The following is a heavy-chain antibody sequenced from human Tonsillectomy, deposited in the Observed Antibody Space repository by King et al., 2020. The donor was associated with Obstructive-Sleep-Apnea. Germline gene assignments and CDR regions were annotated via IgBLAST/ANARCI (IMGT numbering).Heavy chain of an antibody. CDR2: ISDSGG. D-gene: IGHD4-17*01. Sequence: VQLVESGGGLVQPGGSLRLSCAASGFTFINYAMSWVRQAPGKGLEWVSAISDSGGVYADSVKGRFTISRDNSKNTLYLQMNSLRAEDTAVYYCADDSYGDLPDVFDIWGQGTMVTVSS. V-gene: IGHV3-23*04. J-gene: IGHJ3*02. CDR1: GFTFINYA. CDR3: ADDSYGDLPDVFDI.